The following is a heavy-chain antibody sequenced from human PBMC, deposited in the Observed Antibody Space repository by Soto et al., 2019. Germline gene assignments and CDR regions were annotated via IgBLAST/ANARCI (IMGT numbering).Heavy chain of an antibody. V-gene: IGHV3-23*01. CDR2: ISGSGGST. D-gene: IGHD3-16*01. J-gene: IGHJ6*03. CDR3: AKDGGNHLLWAYYYYYMDV. CDR1: GFTFSSYA. Sequence: EVQLLESGGGLVQPGGSLRLSCAASGFTFSSYAMSWVRQAPGKGLEWVSAISGSGGSTYYADSVKGRFTISRDNSKNTLYLQMNSLRAEDTAVYYCAKDGGNHLLWAYYYYYMDVWGKETTVTVSS.